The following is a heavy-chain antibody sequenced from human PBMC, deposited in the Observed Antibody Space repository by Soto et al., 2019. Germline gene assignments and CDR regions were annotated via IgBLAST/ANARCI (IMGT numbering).Heavy chain of an antibody. J-gene: IGHJ6*02. CDR3: AREEDGYSIYYYYGMDV. CDR1: GFTFSSYW. Sequence: PGGSLRLSCAASGFTFSSYWMHWVRQAPGKGLVWVSRINSDGSSTSYADSVKGRFTISRDNAKNTLYLQMNSLRAEDTAVYYCAREEDGYSIYYYYGMDVWGHGTTVTVSS. CDR2: INSDGSST. D-gene: IGHD5-18*01. V-gene: IGHV3-74*01.